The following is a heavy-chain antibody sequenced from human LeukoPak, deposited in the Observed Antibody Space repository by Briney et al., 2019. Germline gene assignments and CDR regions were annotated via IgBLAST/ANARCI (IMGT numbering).Heavy chain of an antibody. J-gene: IGHJ4*02. CDR3: ARDLASSGGY. CDR2: IYSGGST. Sequence: GGSLRLSCAASGFIVSSNYMSWVRQAPGTGLEWVSVIYSGGSTYYADSVKGRFTISRDNSKNTLYLQMNSLRAEDTAMYYCARDLASSGGYWGQGTLVTVSS. V-gene: IGHV3-53*01. D-gene: IGHD3-10*01. CDR1: GFIVSSNY.